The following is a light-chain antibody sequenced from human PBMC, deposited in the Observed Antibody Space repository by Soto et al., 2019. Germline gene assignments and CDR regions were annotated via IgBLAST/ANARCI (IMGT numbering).Light chain of an antibody. CDR1: QSVISNY. J-gene: IGKJ2*01. Sequence: VLTQSPGTLSLSPGERATLSCRASQSVISNYLAWYQQKPGQAPRLLIYGASSRATGIPDRFSGGGSGTDFTLTISRLEPEDFAVYYCQQYGSSPPYTFGQGTKLEIK. CDR2: GAS. CDR3: QQYGSSPPYT. V-gene: IGKV3-20*01.